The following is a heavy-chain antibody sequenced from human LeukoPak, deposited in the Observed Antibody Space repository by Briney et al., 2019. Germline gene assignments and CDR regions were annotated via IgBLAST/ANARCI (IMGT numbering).Heavy chain of an antibody. D-gene: IGHD6-13*01. J-gene: IGHJ4*02. CDR1: GFTFSSYW. Sequence: SGGSLRLSCAASGFTFSSYWMSWVRQAPGKGLEWVANIKQDGSEKYYVDSVKGRFTISRDNAKNSLYLQMNSLRAEDTAVYYCARERRQQLTRGGQSSYFDYWGQGTLVTVSS. V-gene: IGHV3-7*01. CDR3: ARERRQQLTRGGQSSYFDY. CDR2: IKQDGSEK.